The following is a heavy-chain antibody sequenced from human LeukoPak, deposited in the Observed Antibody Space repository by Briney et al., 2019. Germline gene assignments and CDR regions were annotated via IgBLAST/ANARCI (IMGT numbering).Heavy chain of an antibody. J-gene: IGHJ3*01. CDR2: IYYSGSN. CDR1: GGSISSTSYY. Sequence: SETLSLTCAVSGGSISSTSYYWAWIRQPPGKGLEWIGTIYYSGSNYHNPSLKSRVTMSVDTSRNQFSLKLSSVDAADTAVYYCAKAGVRYFDSSGLYAFDFWGQGTTVTVSS. CDR3: AKAGVRYFDSSGLYAFDF. D-gene: IGHD3-22*01. V-gene: IGHV4-39*01.